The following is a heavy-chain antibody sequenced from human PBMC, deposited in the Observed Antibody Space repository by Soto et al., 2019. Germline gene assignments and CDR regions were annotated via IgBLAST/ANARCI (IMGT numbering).Heavy chain of an antibody. CDR1: GGSFSSYA. V-gene: IGHV1-69*01. CDR2: IIPIFGTA. D-gene: IGHD4-17*01. J-gene: IGHJ6*02. CDR3: ARVSATVVTLDYYYGMDV. Sequence: SVKVSCKASGGSFSSYAISWVRQAPGQGLEWMGGIIPIFGTANYDQKFQSRVTITADESTSTAYMELSSLRSEDTAVYYCARVSATVVTLDYYYGMDVWGQGTTVTVSS.